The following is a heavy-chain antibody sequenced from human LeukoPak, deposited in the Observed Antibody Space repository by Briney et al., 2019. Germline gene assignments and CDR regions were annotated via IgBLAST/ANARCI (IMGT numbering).Heavy chain of an antibody. Sequence: PSETLSLTCTASGGSIGTYYWSWVRQSPGTGLEWIGYIYVTGTRYNPYLQSRVTISVDRSRNQFFLKMTSVTAADTAAYYCARHIGGGIEDMDVWGRGTKVTVSS. CDR3: ARHIGGGIEDMDV. J-gene: IGHJ6*03. CDR2: IYVTGT. CDR1: GGSIGTYY. V-gene: IGHV4-59*08. D-gene: IGHD3-16*02.